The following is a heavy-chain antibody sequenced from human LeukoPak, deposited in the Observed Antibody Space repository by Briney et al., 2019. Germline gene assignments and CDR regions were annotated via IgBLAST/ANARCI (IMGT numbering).Heavy chain of an antibody. CDR1: GFTFSNYW. J-gene: IGHJ4*02. CDR3: AKQRYGGEDY. D-gene: IGHD1/OR15-1a*01. CDR2: IKSDGSEK. V-gene: IGHV3-7*01. Sequence: PGGSLRLSCSASGFTFSNYWMSWVRQAPGKGLEWMVNIKSDGSEKYYVDSVKGRFTISRDNAKNSLYLQMNSLRAEDTAVYYCAKQRYGGEDYWGQGTLVTVSS.